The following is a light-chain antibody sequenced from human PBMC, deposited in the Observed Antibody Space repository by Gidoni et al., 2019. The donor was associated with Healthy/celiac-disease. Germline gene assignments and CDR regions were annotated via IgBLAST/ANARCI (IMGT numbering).Light chain of an antibody. CDR1: QSVSSN. V-gene: IGKV3D-15*01. Sequence: EIVMTQSPATPSVSPGERATLSCRARQSVSSNLAWYQQKPGQAPRLLIYGASTRATGTPARLSGSGSGTEFTLTISSLQSEDFAVYYCQQYNNWPPMYTFGQGTKLEIK. J-gene: IGKJ2*01. CDR3: QQYNNWPPMYT. CDR2: GAS.